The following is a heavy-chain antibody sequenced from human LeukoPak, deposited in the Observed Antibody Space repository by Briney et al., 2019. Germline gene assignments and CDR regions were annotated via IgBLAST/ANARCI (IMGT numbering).Heavy chain of an antibody. CDR2: VSSSGTI. CDR3: ATAPMGSGRLPFFDY. Sequence: LTGGSLRLSCAASGFTFSSYAMSWVRQAPGQGLEWISCVSSSGTIYYADSVKGRFTVSRDNAQNSLFLQMSSLRVDDTAVYYCATAPMGSGRLPFFDYWGQGTLVTVSS. J-gene: IGHJ4*02. CDR1: GFTFSSYA. V-gene: IGHV3-48*04. D-gene: IGHD3-10*01.